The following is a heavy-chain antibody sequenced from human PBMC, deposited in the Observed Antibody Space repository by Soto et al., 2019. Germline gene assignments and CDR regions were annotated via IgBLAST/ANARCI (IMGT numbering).Heavy chain of an antibody. CDR3: TVGGRGLGP. J-gene: IGHJ5*02. CDR1: GFTFSDSY. Sequence: GGSLRLSCAASGFTFSDSYMSWIRQAPAKGLEWVSFISSSASTIDYADSVKGRFTISRDNAKNSLYLQMNRLTAEHTAVYYSTVGGRGLGPWGQGTLVTVCS. D-gene: IGHD3-3*01. V-gene: IGHV3-11*01. CDR2: ISSSASTI.